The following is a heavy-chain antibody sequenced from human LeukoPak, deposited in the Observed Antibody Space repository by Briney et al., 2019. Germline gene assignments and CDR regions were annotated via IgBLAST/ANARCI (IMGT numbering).Heavy chain of an antibody. CDR1: GDSVSSNSAT. V-gene: IGHV6-1*01. J-gene: IGHJ4*02. CDR3: ARGIADSTGYYYVDY. CDR2: TYYRSKWSN. Sequence: SQTLSLTCGISGDSVSSNSATWNWLRQSPSRGLEWLGRTYYRSKWSNDYAVSVKSRITINPDTSKNQFSLQLNSVTPEDTAVYYCARGIADSTGYYYVDYWGQGTLVTVSS. D-gene: IGHD3-22*01.